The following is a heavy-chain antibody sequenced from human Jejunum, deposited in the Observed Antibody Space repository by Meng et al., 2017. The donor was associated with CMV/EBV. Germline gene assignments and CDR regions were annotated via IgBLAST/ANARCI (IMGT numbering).Heavy chain of an antibody. V-gene: IGHV3-74*01. D-gene: IGHD2-2*01. CDR1: GFTFSNYW. CDR2: INADGTTS. Sequence: SGFTFSNYWMHWVRQAPGKGLMLVSRINADGTTSGYADSVKGRFTISRDNANNMLYLQLDSLRAEDTAVYYCVTNLYCSTDGCRNYWGQGTLVTVSS. CDR3: VTNLYCSTDGCRNY. J-gene: IGHJ4*02.